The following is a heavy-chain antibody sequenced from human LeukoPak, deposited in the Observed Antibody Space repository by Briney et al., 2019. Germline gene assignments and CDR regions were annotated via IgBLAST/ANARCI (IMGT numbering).Heavy chain of an antibody. D-gene: IGHD2-21*02. J-gene: IGHJ5*02. CDR2: VSHSGST. CDR1: NFSISSNFH. Sequence: SETLSLTCAVSNFSISSNFHWGWIRQTPGKGLEWIGSVSHSGSTFYNPSLKSRVTISVDTSKNQFSLRVNSVTAADTAICYCTRGTSVSASASWGQGTLVTVSS. CDR3: TRGTSVSASAS. V-gene: IGHV4-38-2*01.